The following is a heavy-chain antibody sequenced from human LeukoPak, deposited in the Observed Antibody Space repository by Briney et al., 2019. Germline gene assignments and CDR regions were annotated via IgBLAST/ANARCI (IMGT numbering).Heavy chain of an antibody. CDR1: GFTFSSYA. Sequence: GGSLRLSCAASGFTFSSYAMHWVRQAPGKGLEYVSAISSNGGSTYYANSVKGRFTISRDNSKNTLYLQMGSLRAEDMAVYYCARSPFRYYDSSGYLLSYFDYWGQGTLVTVSS. J-gene: IGHJ4*02. D-gene: IGHD3-22*01. CDR2: ISSNGGST. CDR3: ARSPFRYYDSSGYLLSYFDY. V-gene: IGHV3-64*01.